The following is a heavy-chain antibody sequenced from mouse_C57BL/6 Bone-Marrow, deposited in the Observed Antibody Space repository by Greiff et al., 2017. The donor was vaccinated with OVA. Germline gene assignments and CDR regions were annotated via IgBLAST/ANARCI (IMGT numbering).Heavy chain of an antibody. D-gene: IGHD1-1*01. J-gene: IGHJ1*03. CDR1: GYTFTSYW. V-gene: IGHV1-72*01. CDR2: IDPNSGGT. Sequence: VQLQQPGAELVKPGASVKLSCKASGYTFTSYWMHWVKQRPGRGLEWIGRIDPNSGGTKYNEKFKSKATLTVDKPSSTAYMQLSSLTSEDSAVYYCASPYYYGSSYWYFDVWGTGTTVTVSS. CDR3: ASPYYYGSSYWYFDV.